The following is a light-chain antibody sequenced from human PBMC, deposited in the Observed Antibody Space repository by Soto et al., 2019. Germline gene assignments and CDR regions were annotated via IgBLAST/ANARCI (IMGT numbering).Light chain of an antibody. V-gene: IGKV3-20*01. CDR3: HQYGTSPFT. CDR1: ETVGRAY. CDR2: GAS. Sequence: IVLTQSPGTASLSPGETVTLSCRASETVGRAYFAWYQQRPGQTPRLLLYGASNRAADIPDRFSGSGSGADFTLTISRLEPEDFAVYYCHQYGTSPFTFGQGTKVEIK. J-gene: IGKJ2*01.